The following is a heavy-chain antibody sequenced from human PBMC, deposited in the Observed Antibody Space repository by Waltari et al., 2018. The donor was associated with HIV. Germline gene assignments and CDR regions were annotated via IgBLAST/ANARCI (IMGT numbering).Heavy chain of an antibody. J-gene: IGHJ4*02. CDR1: GYTFTRYS. D-gene: IGHD6-19*01. Sequence: QVQLVQSGAEAQKPGTSVKVSCTASGYTFTRYSIHWVRQAPGQRCEWLGWINAGNGNTKYSQNYQGRVTITRDTSASTAYMERSSLRAEDTAVYDCARDLAAVGAFDYWGQGTLVTVSA. CDR3: ARDLAAVGAFDY. CDR2: INAGNGNT. V-gene: IGHV1-3*01.